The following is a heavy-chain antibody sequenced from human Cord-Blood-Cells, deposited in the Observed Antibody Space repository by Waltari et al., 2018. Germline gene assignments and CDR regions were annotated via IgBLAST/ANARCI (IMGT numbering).Heavy chain of an antibody. J-gene: IGHJ1*01. Sequence: AEVKKPGESLKISCKGSGYSFTSYWISWVRQMPGKGLEWMGIIYPGDSDTRYSPSFRGQVTISADKSISTAYLQWSSLKASDTAMYYCATTYSGYDQTYAEYFQHWGQGTLVTVSS. CDR2: IYPGDSDT. CDR3: ATTYSGYDQTYAEYFQH. D-gene: IGHD5-12*01. CDR1: GYSFTSYW. V-gene: IGHV5-51*01.